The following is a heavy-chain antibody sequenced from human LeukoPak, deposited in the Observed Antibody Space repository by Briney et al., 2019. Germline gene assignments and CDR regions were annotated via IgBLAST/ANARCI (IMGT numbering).Heavy chain of an antibody. D-gene: IGHD5-12*01. J-gene: IGHJ6*03. CDR2: IRYDGSNK. CDR3: AKDTVKVTTIRRVPHYMDV. V-gene: IGHV3-30*02. CDR1: GFIFSSYG. Sequence: GGSLRLSCAASGFIFSSYGMHWVRQAPGKGLEWVAFIRYDGSNKYYADSVKGRFTISRDNPKNTLYLQMNSLRAEDTAVYYCAKDTVKVTTIRRVPHYMDVWGKGTTVTISS.